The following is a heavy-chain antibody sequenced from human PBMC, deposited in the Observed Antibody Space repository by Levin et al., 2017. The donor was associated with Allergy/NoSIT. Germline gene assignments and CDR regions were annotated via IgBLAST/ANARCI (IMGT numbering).Heavy chain of an antibody. CDR1: GDSISGSGVY. Sequence: SETLSLTCVVSGDSISGSGVYWGWIRQPPGKGLEWIGSTYYSGSTYYSSSLKSRVTISVDTSKNHFSLRLNSVTAADTVVYFCARGFSMQFAYWGQGALVTVSS. J-gene: IGHJ4*02. CDR3: ARGFSMQFAY. CDR2: TYYSGST. D-gene: IGHD3-3*01. V-gene: IGHV4-39*02.